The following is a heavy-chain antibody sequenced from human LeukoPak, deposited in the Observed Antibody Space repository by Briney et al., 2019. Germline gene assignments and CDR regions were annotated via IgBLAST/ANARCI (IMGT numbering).Heavy chain of an antibody. Sequence: PSETLSLTCTVSGDSFSSSSHYWGWPRQPPGRGLEWIGSIRNSGNTYYSPSLKSRVTISVDTSKNQFSLKLSSVTAADTAVYYCARHVYGEYGPGDYWGQGILVTVSS. CDR2: IRNSGNT. CDR3: ARHVYGEYGPGDY. D-gene: IGHD4-17*01. V-gene: IGHV4-39*01. J-gene: IGHJ4*02. CDR1: GDSFSSSSHY.